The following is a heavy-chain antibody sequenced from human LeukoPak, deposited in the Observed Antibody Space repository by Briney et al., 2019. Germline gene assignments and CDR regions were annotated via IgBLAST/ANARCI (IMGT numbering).Heavy chain of an antibody. J-gene: IGHJ5*02. V-gene: IGHV4-30-4*01. CDR1: GGSISSGNFY. CDR3: ARKYPDHWFDP. CDR2: IFYRGST. Sequence: PSETLSLTCTVSGGSISSGNFYWSWIRQPPGKGLEWIGYIFYRGSTYYNLSLKSRVTMSVDTSKNQFSLILRSVTAADTAVYYCARKYPDHWFDPWGQGTLVTVSS. D-gene: IGHD6-6*01.